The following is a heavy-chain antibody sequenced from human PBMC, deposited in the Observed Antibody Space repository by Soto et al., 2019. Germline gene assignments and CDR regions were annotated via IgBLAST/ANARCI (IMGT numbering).Heavy chain of an antibody. Sequence: SETLSLTCVVSGASISSRDYSWSWLRQPPGKALEWIGYISHTGSPYLNPSFRSRVTISADRSRNQFSLRLTSVAAADTAVYYCARLRAAAGSGWFDSWGQGTLVTVPQ. J-gene: IGHJ5*01. CDR1: GASISSRDYS. D-gene: IGHD6-25*01. V-gene: IGHV4-30-2*01. CDR2: ISHTGSP. CDR3: ARLRAAAGSGWFDS.